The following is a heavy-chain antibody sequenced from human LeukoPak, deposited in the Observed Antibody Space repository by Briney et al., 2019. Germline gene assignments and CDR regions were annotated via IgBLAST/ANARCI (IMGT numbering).Heavy chain of an antibody. D-gene: IGHD2-2*01. Sequence: TGGSLRLSCAASGFTFSSSAMSWVRQAPGKGLEWVSSICGSGDITYYADSVKGRFTVSRDNSNNMLYLQMNSLRADDTAVYFCAKGRSVSCYGAMDVWGQGTTVIVSS. CDR2: ICGSGDIT. J-gene: IGHJ6*02. CDR1: GFTFSSSA. CDR3: AKGRSVSCYGAMDV. V-gene: IGHV3-23*01.